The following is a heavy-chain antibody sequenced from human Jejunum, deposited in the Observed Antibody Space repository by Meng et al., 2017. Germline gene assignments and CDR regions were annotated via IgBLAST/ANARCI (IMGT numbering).Heavy chain of an antibody. CDR1: GFIVSTYA. CDR3: ARDWDWVVWDY. V-gene: IGHV3-74*01. D-gene: IGHD3/OR15-3a*01. CDR2: IKRGGRTK. Sequence: VRVLSLGWGLVQRGSALRSSWAASGFIVSTYAMHWVRQAPGKGVGWGSHIKRGGRTKDYADFVEGLFTISRDDAKNTVYLEMNSLRAEDASVYYCARDWDWVVWDYWGQGTLVTVSS. J-gene: IGHJ4*02.